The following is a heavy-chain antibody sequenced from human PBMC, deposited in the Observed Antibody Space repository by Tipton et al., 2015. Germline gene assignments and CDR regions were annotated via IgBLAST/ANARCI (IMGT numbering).Heavy chain of an antibody. CDR3: ARGGGDDYIWGSSRFDS. CDR1: VVSITTGDYY. Sequence: TLSLTCTVSVVSITTGDYYWSWIRQPPGKGLEWIGHISYNGSTCCNPSLKSRLTTSIDTSKNQFSLNLTSVTAADTAMYYCARGGGDDYIWGSSRFDSWGQGTPVTVSS. CDR2: ISYNGST. J-gene: IGHJ5*01. D-gene: IGHD3-16*02. V-gene: IGHV4-30-4*01.